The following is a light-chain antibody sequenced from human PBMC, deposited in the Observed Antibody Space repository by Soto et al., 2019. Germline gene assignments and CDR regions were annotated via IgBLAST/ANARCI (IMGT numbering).Light chain of an antibody. CDR2: GAS. CDR1: PSVSSSY. Sequence: EIVFTQSPGTVSLSPGERATLSCRASPSVSSSYLAWYQQNPGQAPRLPNYGASSRATGIPDRLSGSGSGTDFTLTISRLEPEDFAVYYCQQYGSSRTFGPGTKVDIK. V-gene: IGKV3-20*01. J-gene: IGKJ3*01. CDR3: QQYGSSRT.